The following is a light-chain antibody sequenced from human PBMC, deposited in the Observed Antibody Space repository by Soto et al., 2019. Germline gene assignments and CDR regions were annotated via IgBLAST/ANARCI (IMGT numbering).Light chain of an antibody. J-gene: IGKJ1*01. CDR2: DAS. CDR3: QQRSNWLTWT. CDR1: QSVSSY. V-gene: IGKV3-11*01. Sequence: EIVLTQSPATLSLSPGERATLSCGASQSVSSYLAWYQQKPGQAPRLLIYDASNRATGIPARFSGSGSGTHFSLTIRSLETEDFAVYYCQQRSNWLTWTFGQGTKVEIK.